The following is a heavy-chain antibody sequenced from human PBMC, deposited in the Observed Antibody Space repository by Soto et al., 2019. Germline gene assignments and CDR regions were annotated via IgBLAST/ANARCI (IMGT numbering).Heavy chain of an antibody. CDR3: ARVALPKIIVATYDAFDI. V-gene: IGHV3-21*01. Sequence: GGSLRLSCAASGFTFSSYSMNWVRQAPGKGLEWVSSISSSSSYIYYADSVKGRFTISRDNAKNSLYLQMNSLRAEDTAVYYWARVALPKIIVATYDAFDIWGQGTMVTVSS. J-gene: IGHJ3*02. CDR1: GFTFSSYS. CDR2: ISSSSSYI. D-gene: IGHD5-12*01.